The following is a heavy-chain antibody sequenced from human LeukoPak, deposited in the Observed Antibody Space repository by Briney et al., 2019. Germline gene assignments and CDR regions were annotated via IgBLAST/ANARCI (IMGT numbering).Heavy chain of an antibody. CDR1: GFTVSSNY. D-gene: IGHD3-22*01. CDR3: AKLASSAYFDY. J-gene: IGHJ4*02. V-gene: IGHV3-23*01. CDR2: ISGSGGST. Sequence: GGSLRLSCAASGFTVSSNYMSWVRQAPGKGLEWVSAISGSGGSTYYADSVKGRFTISRDNSKNTLYLQMNSLRAEDTAVYYCAKLASSAYFDYWGQGTLVTVSS.